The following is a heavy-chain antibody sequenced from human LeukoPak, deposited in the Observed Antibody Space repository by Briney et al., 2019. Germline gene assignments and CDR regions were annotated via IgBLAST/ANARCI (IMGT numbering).Heavy chain of an antibody. CDR3: AKTGTVTIYYYYGMDV. J-gene: IGHJ6*02. D-gene: IGHD4-17*01. CDR1: GFTFSSYT. V-gene: IGHV3-23*01. CDR2: ITTSDGNT. Sequence: PGGSLRLSCAASGFTFSSYTMSWVRQAPGKGLEWVSTITTSDGNTYYADSVKGRFTVSRDNSKNTLYLQMNSLRAEDTAVYYCAKTGTVTIYYYYGMDVWGQGTTVTVSS.